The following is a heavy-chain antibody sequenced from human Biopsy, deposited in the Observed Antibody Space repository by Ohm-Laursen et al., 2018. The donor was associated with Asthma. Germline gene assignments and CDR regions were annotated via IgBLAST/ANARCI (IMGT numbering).Heavy chain of an antibody. CDR1: GYTFINYA. Sequence: EASVKVSCKACGYTFINYAIHWVRQAPGQRLEWMGWINAGNGNTKYSQKFQGRVTITRDTSASTAYMDLSSLRSEDTAVYYCARTYYDVFAIWGQGTMVTVSS. CDR2: INAGNGNT. D-gene: IGHD3-10*01. V-gene: IGHV1-3*01. J-gene: IGHJ3*02. CDR3: ARTYYDVFAI.